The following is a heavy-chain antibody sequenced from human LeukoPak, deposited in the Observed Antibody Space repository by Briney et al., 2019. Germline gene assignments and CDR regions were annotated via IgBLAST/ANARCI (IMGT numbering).Heavy chain of an antibody. CDR3: AKDVSSVMDV. CDR1: GFIFRNYG. CDR2: IRYDGSTK. Sequence: GGSLRLSCAASGFIFRNYGMHWVRQAPGKGLEWVAFIRYDGSTKSYAASVKGRFTISRDNSENTLYLQMSSLGPEDTAVYYCAKDVSSVMDVWGKGTTVTVSS. V-gene: IGHV3-30*02. J-gene: IGHJ6*03. D-gene: IGHD3-16*02.